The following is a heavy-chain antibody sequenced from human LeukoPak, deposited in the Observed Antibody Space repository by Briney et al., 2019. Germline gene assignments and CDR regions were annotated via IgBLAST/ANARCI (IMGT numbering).Heavy chain of an antibody. CDR3: ARDTYYYDSSGYADY. J-gene: IGHJ4*02. CDR1: GYTFTSYG. Sequence: ASVKVSCKASGYTFTSYGISWVRQAPGQGLEWMGWISAYNGNTDYAQKLQGRVTMTTDTSTSTAYMELRSLRSDDTAVYYCARDTYYYDSSGYADYWGQGTLVTVSS. D-gene: IGHD3-22*01. CDR2: ISAYNGNT. V-gene: IGHV1-18*01.